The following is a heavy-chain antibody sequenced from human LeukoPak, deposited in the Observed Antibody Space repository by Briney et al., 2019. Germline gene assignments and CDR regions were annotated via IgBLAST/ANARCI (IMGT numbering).Heavy chain of an antibody. J-gene: IGHJ4*02. D-gene: IGHD1-26*01. CDR3: AKDRSIGTYYTFDH. Sequence: GGSLRLSCAASGFTFTNYAMTWVRQAPGKGLEWVSSISASGVMTYYADSVKGRFTVSRDTSKNSLYLQMSSLTAADTAVYYCAKDRSIGTYYTFDHWGQGTLVTVSS. V-gene: IGHV3-23*01. CDR1: GFTFTNYA. CDR2: ISASGVMT.